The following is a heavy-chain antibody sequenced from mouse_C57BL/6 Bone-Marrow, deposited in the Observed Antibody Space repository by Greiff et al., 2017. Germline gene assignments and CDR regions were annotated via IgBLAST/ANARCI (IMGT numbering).Heavy chain of an antibody. CDR1: GFSLTSYG. Sequence: QVQLKQSGPGLVAPSQSLSITCTVSGFSLTSYGVHWVRQPPGKGLEWLVVIWSDGSTTYNSALKSRLSISKDNSKSQVFLKMNSLQTDDTAMYYCARGHGSSYGAMDYWGQGTSVTVSS. V-gene: IGHV2-6*03. CDR3: ARGHGSSYGAMDY. CDR2: IWSDGST. D-gene: IGHD1-1*01. J-gene: IGHJ4*01.